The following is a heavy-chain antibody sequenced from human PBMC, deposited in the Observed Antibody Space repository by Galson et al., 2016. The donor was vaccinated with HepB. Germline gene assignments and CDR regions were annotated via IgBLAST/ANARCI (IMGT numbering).Heavy chain of an antibody. CDR2: VYSGGYI. Sequence: SLRLSCAASGFTVSNNYVSWVRQAPGKGLEWVAVVYSGGYIYYADSVKGRFTISRDSSKSTLYLQMNSLRAEDTAVYYCARVSAFWSGLPDHWGQGTQVTVS. CDR3: ARVSAFWSGLPDH. CDR1: GFTVSNNY. V-gene: IGHV3-66*01. D-gene: IGHD3-3*01. J-gene: IGHJ4*02.